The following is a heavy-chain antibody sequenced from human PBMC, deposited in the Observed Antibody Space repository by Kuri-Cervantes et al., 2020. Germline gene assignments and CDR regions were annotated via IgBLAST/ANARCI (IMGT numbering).Heavy chain of an antibody. Sequence: ASVKVSCKTSGYFFTGYYIHWVRQAPGQGLEWMAWSNPNSGGTKYAQKFQGRVTMTRDTSISTAYMELSRLRSDDTAVYYCARAVAAPYYFDYWGQGTLVTVSS. CDR2: SNPNSGGT. CDR3: ARAVAAPYYFDY. J-gene: IGHJ4*02. CDR1: GYFFTGYY. D-gene: IGHD6-19*01. V-gene: IGHV1-2*02.